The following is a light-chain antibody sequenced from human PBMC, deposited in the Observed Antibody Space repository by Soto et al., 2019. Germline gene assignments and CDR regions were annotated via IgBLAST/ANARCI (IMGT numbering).Light chain of an antibody. CDR1: SSNIGINT. J-gene: IGLJ1*01. Sequence: QSVLTQPPSASGTHGQTITISCSGGSSNIGINTVSWYEHLPGTAPRLLIYGNNQRPSGVPDRFSGSKSGTSASLAISGLQSEDEAHYYCATWDDSLDVHVFGTGTKLTVL. CDR3: ATWDDSLDVHV. CDR2: GNN. V-gene: IGLV1-44*01.